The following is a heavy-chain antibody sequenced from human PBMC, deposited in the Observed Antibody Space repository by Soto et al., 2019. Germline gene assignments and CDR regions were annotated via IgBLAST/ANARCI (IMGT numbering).Heavy chain of an antibody. D-gene: IGHD4-17*01. V-gene: IGHV4-30-2*01. J-gene: IGHJ4*02. CDR1: GGSISSGGYS. CDR2: IYHSGST. CDR3: ARSQTTVTSYDY. Sequence: PSETLSLTCAVSGGSISSGGYSWSWIRQPPGKDLEWIGYIYHSGSTYYNPSLKSRVTISVDRSKNQFSLKLSSVTAADTAVYYCARSQTTVTSYDYWGQGTLVTVSS.